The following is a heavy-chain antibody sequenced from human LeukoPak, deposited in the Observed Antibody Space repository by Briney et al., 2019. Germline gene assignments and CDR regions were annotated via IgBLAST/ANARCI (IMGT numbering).Heavy chain of an antibody. V-gene: IGHV1-18*01. Sequence: ASVKVSCKASGYTFTSYGISWVRQAPGQGLEWMGWISAYNGNTNYAQKLQGRVTMTTDTSTSTAYMELRSLRSDDTAVYYCARDAPLKVGAISSFDYWGQGTLVTVSS. J-gene: IGHJ4*02. CDR1: GYTFTSYG. CDR3: ARDAPLKVGAISSFDY. D-gene: IGHD1-26*01. CDR2: ISAYNGNT.